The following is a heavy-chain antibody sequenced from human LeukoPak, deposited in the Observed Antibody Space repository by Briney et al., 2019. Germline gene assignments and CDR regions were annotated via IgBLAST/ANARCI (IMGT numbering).Heavy chain of an antibody. V-gene: IGHV3-30*18. J-gene: IGHJ4*02. CDR1: GFTFSSYG. Sequence: GGSLRLSCAASGFTFSSYGMHWVRQAPGKGLEWVAVISYDGSSKYYADSVKGRFTISRDNSKNTLYLQMNSLRSEDTAVYYCAKAAEVLRFVEWLFHYWGQGTLVTVSA. CDR3: AKAAEVLRFVEWLFHY. CDR2: ISYDGSSK. D-gene: IGHD3-3*01.